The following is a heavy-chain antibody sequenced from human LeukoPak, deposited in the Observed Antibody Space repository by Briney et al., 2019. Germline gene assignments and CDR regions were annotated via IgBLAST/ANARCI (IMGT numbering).Heavy chain of an antibody. V-gene: IGHV3-30*02. CDR1: GFTFNAFG. CDR2: IRYDGNDK. D-gene: IGHD6-13*01. CDR3: VKRGAAVRRTYFFDS. J-gene: IGHJ4*02. Sequence: GGSLRLSCVASGFTFNAFGMHWVRQAPGKGLEWVAFIRYDGNDKYYSGSVEGRFTISRDNPKNTLHLQMNSLRVEDTSFYYCVKRGAAVRRTYFFDSWGQGALVTVSS.